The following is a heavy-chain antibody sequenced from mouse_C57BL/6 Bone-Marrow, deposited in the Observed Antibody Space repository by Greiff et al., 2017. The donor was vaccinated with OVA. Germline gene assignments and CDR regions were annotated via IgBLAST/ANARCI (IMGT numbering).Heavy chain of an antibody. V-gene: IGHV5-12*01. Sequence: EVKLVESGGGLVQPGGSLKLSCAASGFTFSDYYMYWVRQTPEKRLEWVAYISNGGGSTYYPDTVKGRFTISRDNAKNTLYLQMSRLKSEDTAMYYCARHEDYDGGAWFAYWGQGTLVTVSA. CDR1: GFTFSDYY. J-gene: IGHJ3*01. D-gene: IGHD2-4*01. CDR3: ARHEDYDGGAWFAY. CDR2: ISNGGGST.